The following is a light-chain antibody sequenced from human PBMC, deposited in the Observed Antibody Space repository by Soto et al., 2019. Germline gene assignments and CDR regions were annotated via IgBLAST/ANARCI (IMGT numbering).Light chain of an antibody. CDR1: QSVSSN. Sequence: EIMMTQSPATLSVSPGERATLSCRASQSVSSNLAWYQQKPGQAPRLLIYDASIRATGIPARFSGSGSGTEFTLTINSLQSEDLAVYYCQQYNNWPWTFGQGTKVDIK. V-gene: IGKV3-15*01. CDR3: QQYNNWPWT. J-gene: IGKJ1*01. CDR2: DAS.